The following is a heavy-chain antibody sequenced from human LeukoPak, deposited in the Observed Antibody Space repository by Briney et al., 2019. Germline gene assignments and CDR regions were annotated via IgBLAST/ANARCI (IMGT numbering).Heavy chain of an antibody. CDR1: GFAFSSYS. V-gene: IGHV3-23*01. Sequence: PGGSLRLSCAASGFAFSSYSMSWVRQAPGKGLEWVSDISGSGDSTYYAAFVKGRTTISSNNTNNTLIPQMNSLSAYDPALYYCSKDLGGTYWYYFDYWGQGTLVTVSS. J-gene: IGHJ4*02. CDR3: SKDLGGTYWYYFDY. CDR2: ISGSGDST. D-gene: IGHD1-26*01.